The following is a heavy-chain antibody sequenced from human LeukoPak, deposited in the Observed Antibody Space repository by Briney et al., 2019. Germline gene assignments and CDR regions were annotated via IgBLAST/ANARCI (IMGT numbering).Heavy chain of an antibody. V-gene: IGHV3-48*01. Sequence: GGSLRLSCAASGFTFSSYSVNWVRQAPGKGLEWVSYISSSSSTIYYADSVKGRFTISRDNGKNSLYLQMNSLRAEDTAVYYCATTTTVPYYYYYYMDVWGKGTTVTVSS. J-gene: IGHJ6*03. CDR3: ATTTTVPYYYYYYMDV. CDR2: ISSSSSTI. CDR1: GFTFSSYS. D-gene: IGHD4-11*01.